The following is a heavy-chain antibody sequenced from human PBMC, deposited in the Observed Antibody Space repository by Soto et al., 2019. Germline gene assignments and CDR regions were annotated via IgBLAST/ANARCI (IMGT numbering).Heavy chain of an antibody. CDR2: INHSGST. CDR3: ARTYYYGSGSYYNGNWFDP. J-gene: IGHJ5*02. Sequence: SATLSLTCAVYGGSFSGYYWSWIRQPPGKGLEWIGEINHSGSTNYNPSLKSRVTISVDTSKNQFSLKLSSVTAADTAVYYCARTYYYGSGSYYNGNWFDPWGQGTLVTV. CDR1: GGSFSGYY. V-gene: IGHV4-34*01. D-gene: IGHD3-10*01.